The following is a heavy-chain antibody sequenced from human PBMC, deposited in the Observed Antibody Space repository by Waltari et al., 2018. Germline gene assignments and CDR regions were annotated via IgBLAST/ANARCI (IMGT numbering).Heavy chain of an antibody. D-gene: IGHD6-19*01. CDR3: ARVTPLGSSGWYEDYYYYCMDV. V-gene: IGHV1-3*01. CDR1: GYTFTSYA. J-gene: IGHJ6*02. Sequence: QVQLVQSGAEVKKPGASVKVSCKASGYTFTSYAMHWLCQAPGQRLEWMVLINAGMGKTKYSQEFQVRVTITRDTSASTAYMELSSLRSEDAAVYYCARVTPLGSSGWYEDYYYYCMDVWGQGTTVTVSS. CDR2: INAGMGKT.